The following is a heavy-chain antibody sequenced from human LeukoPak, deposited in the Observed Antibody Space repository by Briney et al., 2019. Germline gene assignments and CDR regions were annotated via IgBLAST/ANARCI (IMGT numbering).Heavy chain of an antibody. CDR3: ARHVSFGTYYFDS. CDR1: GYAISSGLY. Sequence: SETLSLTCAVSGYAISSGLYWAWIRQPPGKGLEWIGSVFHSGKTSYNSSLKSRVTVAADTSKNQFSLRLRSVTAADTAVYYCARHVSFGTYYFDSWGQGAPFTVSS. CDR2: VFHSGKT. D-gene: IGHD3-16*01. V-gene: IGHV4-38-2*01. J-gene: IGHJ4*02.